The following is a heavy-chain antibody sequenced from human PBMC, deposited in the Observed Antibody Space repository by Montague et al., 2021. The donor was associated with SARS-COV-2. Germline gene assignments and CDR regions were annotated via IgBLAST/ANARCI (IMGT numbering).Heavy chain of an antibody. CDR1: GFSFRTYG. J-gene: IGHJ4*02. Sequence: SLRLSCAASGFSFRTYGMHWVRRAPGKGLEWVAYIFYDGSKEDYADSVKGRFTISRDNFKDTLYLHMNTLRAEDTAMYYCARQKDIVGTFDSWGQGTLVIVST. V-gene: IGHV3-33*01. CDR3: ARQKDIVGTFDS. CDR2: IFYDGSKE. D-gene: IGHD5-12*01.